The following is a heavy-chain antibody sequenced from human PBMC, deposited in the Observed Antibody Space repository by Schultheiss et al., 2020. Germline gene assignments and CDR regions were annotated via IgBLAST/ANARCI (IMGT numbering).Heavy chain of an antibody. D-gene: IGHD2-2*02. CDR2: ISSSSSTI. CDR3: AREIVVPAAIPGYYYYYYGMDV. V-gene: IGHV3-48*02. J-gene: IGHJ6*02. Sequence: GESLKISCAASGFTFSSYSMNWVRQAPGKGLEWVSYISSSSSTIYYADSVKGRFTISRDNAKNSLYLQMNSLRDEDTAVYYCAREIVVPAAIPGYYYYYYGMDVWGQGTTVTVSS. CDR1: GFTFSSYS.